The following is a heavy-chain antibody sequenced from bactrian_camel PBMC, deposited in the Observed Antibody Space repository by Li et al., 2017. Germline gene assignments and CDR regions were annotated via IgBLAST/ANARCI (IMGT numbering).Heavy chain of an antibody. CDR3: ATRPAAARCSSASAFYNY. D-gene: IGHD2*01. CDR2: LYTDGIT. V-gene: IGHV3S10*01. J-gene: IGHJ4*01. Sequence: VQLVESGGGLVQPGGSLRLSCAASGFTFSSYVMNWVRLAPGKGLEWVSNLYTDGITHYADSVKGRFTISRDNAKNAVYLQMNSLKPEDTAMYYCATRPAAARCSSASAFYNYWGQGTQVTVS. CDR1: GFTFSSYV.